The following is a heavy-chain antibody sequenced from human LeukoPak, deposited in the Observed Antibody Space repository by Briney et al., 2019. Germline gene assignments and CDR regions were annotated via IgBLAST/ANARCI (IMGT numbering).Heavy chain of an antibody. V-gene: IGHV4-61*02. CDR2: IYTRGST. D-gene: IGHD2-2*02. J-gene: IGHJ4*02. CDR3: ARGASLLPAAIIVY. Sequence: PSESLSLTCTVSVGSISSGSYYCSWIRQPAGKGLEWIVRIYTRGSTNYKPHLKSRVTISVDTSKNQFSLKLSSVSAADTAVYYCARGASLLPAAIIVYWGQGTLVTVSS. CDR1: VGSISSGSYY.